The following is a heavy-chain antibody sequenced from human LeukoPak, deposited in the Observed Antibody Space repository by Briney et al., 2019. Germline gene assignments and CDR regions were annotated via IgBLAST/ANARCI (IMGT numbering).Heavy chain of an antibody. CDR3: AKGVNGYDYFDY. CDR1: GFTFSSYG. V-gene: IGHV3-30*18. CDR2: ISYDGSNK. Sequence: WRSLRLSCAASGFTFSSYGMHWVRQAPGKGLEWVAVISYDGSNKYYADSVKGRFTISRDNSKNTLYLQMNSLRAEDTAVYYCAKGVNGYDYFDYWGQGTLVTVSS. D-gene: IGHD5-12*01. J-gene: IGHJ4*02.